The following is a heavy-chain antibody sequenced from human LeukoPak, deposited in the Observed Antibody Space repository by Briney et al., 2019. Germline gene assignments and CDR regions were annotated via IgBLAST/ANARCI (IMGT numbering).Heavy chain of an antibody. CDR3: ARGASHYDFWSGYSYGMDV. V-gene: IGHV4-59*01. CDR2: IYYSGST. CDR1: GGSISSYY. J-gene: IGHJ6*02. D-gene: IGHD3-3*01. Sequence: SETLSLTCTVSGGSISSYYWSWIRQPPGKGLEWIGYIYYSGSTNYNPSLKSRVTISVDTSKNQFSLKLSSATAADTAVYYCARGASHYDFWSGYSYGMDVWGQGTTVTVSS.